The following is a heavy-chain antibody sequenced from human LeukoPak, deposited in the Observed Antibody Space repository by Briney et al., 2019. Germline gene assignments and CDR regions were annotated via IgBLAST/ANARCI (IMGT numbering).Heavy chain of an antibody. J-gene: IGHJ4*02. CDR1: GGTFSSYA. CDR3: ARDRWMWSYYDSSGYFDY. Sequence: SVKVSCKASGGTFSSYAISWVRQAPGQGLEWMGGIIPIFGTANYAQKFQGRVTITADESTSTAYMELSSLRSEDTAVYYCARDRWMWSYYDSSGYFDYWGQGTLVTVSS. D-gene: IGHD3-22*01. CDR2: IIPIFGTA. V-gene: IGHV1-69*13.